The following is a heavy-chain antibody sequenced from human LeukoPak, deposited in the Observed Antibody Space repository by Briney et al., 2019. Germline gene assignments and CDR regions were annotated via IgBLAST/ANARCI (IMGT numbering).Heavy chain of an antibody. Sequence: GGSLRLSCAASGFTFSNYAMHWVRQAPGKGLEWVAVIWYDGSNKYYPDSVQGRFTISRDNSKNTLYLQVNSLRAEDTAVYYCARDRSMSGWYIDLWGRGTLVTVSS. CDR1: GFTFSNYA. V-gene: IGHV3-33*08. CDR2: IWYDGSNK. D-gene: IGHD2/OR15-2a*01. J-gene: IGHJ2*01. CDR3: ARDRSMSGWYIDL.